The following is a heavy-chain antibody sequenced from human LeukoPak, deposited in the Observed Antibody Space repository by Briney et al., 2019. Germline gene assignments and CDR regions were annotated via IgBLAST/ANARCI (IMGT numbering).Heavy chain of an antibody. D-gene: IGHD5-24*01. CDR3: AKDQRWLQLAYYFDY. CDR2: ISYDGSNK. J-gene: IGHJ4*02. CDR1: GFTFDDYG. V-gene: IGHV3-30*18. Sequence: SGGSLRLSCAASGFTFDDYGMSWVRQAPGKGLEWVAVISYDGSNKYYADSVKGRFTISRDNSKNTLYLQMNSLRAEDTAVYYCAKDQRWLQLAYYFDYWGQGTLVTVSS.